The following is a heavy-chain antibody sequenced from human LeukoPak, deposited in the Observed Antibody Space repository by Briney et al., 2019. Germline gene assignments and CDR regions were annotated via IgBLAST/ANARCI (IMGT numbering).Heavy chain of an antibody. CDR2: IYYSGST. Sequence: SETLSLTCTVSGGSISSSNYYWGWIRQPPGKGLEWIGSIYYSGSTYYNPSLKSRVTISVDTSKNQFSLKVSSVTAADTAVYYCARASGWYPLIDYWGQGTLVTVSS. V-gene: IGHV4-39*01. J-gene: IGHJ4*02. D-gene: IGHD6-19*01. CDR3: ARASGWYPLIDY. CDR1: GGSISSSNYY.